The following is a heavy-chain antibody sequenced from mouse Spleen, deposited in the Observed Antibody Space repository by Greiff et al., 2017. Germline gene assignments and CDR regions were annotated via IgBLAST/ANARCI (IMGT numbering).Heavy chain of an antibody. J-gene: IGHJ1*03. CDR1: GFTFSSYA. D-gene: IGHD1-1*01. V-gene: IGHV5-4*03. CDR3: ARAGDYGSLYWYFDV. CDR2: ISDGGSYT. Sequence: EVKLVESGGGLVKPGGSLKLSCAASGFTFSSYAMSWVRQTPEKRLEWVATISDGGSYTYYPDNVKGRFTISRDNAKNNLYLQMSHLKSEDTAMYYCARAGDYGSLYWYFDVWGTGTTVTVSS.